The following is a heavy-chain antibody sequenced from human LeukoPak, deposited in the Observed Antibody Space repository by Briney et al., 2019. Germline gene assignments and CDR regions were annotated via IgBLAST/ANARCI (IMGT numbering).Heavy chain of an antibody. Sequence: SETLSLTCTVSDYSISSGYYWGWIRQAPGKGLEWIASSFHGGVTNYNPSFKRRVTVSLDTSKNQFSLRLSSVTAADTAVYFCARMGQQLSISYFDFWGQGTLVSVSS. D-gene: IGHD6-13*01. CDR1: DYSISSGYY. CDR3: ARMGQQLSISYFDF. V-gene: IGHV4-38-2*02. J-gene: IGHJ4*02. CDR2: SFHGGVT.